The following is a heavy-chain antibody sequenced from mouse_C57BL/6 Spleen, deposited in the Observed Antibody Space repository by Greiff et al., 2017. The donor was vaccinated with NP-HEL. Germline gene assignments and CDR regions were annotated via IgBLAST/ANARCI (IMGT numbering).Heavy chain of an antibody. J-gene: IGHJ2*01. CDR2: IDPSDSET. D-gene: IGHD1-1*01. V-gene: IGHV1-52*01. CDR3: ARGGYYGSSYPFDY. CDR1: GYTFTSYW. Sequence: VQLQQPGAELVRPGSSVKLSCKASGYTFTSYWMHWVKQRPIQGLEWIGNIDPSDSETHYNQKFKDKATLTVDKSSSTAYMQLSSLTSEDSAVYYCARGGYYGSSYPFDYWGQGTTLTVSS.